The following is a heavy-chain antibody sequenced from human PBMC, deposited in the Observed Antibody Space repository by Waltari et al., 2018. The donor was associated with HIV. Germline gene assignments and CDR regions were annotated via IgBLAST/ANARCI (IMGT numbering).Heavy chain of an antibody. Sequence: EVQLVESGGGLVKPGGSLWLSCAAFGFHFSSYSMNLVRAAPRKGLGWVSSISSSSSYIYYADSVKGRFTISRDNAKTSLYLQMNSLRAEDTAVYYCARDFWGGYYYGMDVWGQGTTVTVSS. CDR1: GFHFSSYS. J-gene: IGHJ6*02. D-gene: IGHD3-16*01. CDR3: ARDFWGGYYYGMDV. CDR2: ISSSSSYI. V-gene: IGHV3-21*01.